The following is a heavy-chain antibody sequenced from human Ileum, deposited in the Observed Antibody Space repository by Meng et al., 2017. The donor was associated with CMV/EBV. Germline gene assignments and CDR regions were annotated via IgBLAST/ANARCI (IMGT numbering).Heavy chain of an antibody. V-gene: IGHV1-2*06. CDR1: GYNFTGYY. D-gene: IGHD5-12*01. Sequence: CNASGYNFTGYYIHWVRQAPGQGLEWMGRISPHSGGTDYAPKFQGRVTMTRDTSISTAYMELTRLQSDDTAVYYCARVAYSGYDLEYWSQGTLVTVSS. J-gene: IGHJ4*02. CDR3: ARVAYSGYDLEY. CDR2: ISPHSGGT.